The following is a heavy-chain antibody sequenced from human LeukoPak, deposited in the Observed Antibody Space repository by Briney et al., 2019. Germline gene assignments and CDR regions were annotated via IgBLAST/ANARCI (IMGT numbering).Heavy chain of an antibody. CDR1: GFTFSSYA. Sequence: GGSLRLSCAASGFTFSSYAMHWVRQAPGKGLEWVAVISYDGSNKYYADSVKGRFTISRDNSKNTPYLQMNSLRAEDTAVYYCARESAVAGYFDYWGQGTLVTVSS. CDR3: ARESAVAGYFDY. CDR2: ISYDGSNK. J-gene: IGHJ4*02. D-gene: IGHD6-19*01. V-gene: IGHV3-30-3*01.